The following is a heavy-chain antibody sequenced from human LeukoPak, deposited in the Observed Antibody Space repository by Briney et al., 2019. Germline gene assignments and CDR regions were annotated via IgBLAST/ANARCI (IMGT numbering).Heavy chain of an antibody. V-gene: IGHV3-48*01. J-gene: IGHJ4*02. Sequence: GGSLRLSCAASGFTFSSYSMNWVRQAPGKGLEWVSYISSSGTTIYYADSVKGRFTISRDTAKNSLYLQMNSLRAEDTAVYYCARGTTVTPLAFDYWGQGTLVTVSS. CDR3: ARGTTVTPLAFDY. CDR1: GFTFSSYS. CDR2: ISSSGTTI. D-gene: IGHD4-17*01.